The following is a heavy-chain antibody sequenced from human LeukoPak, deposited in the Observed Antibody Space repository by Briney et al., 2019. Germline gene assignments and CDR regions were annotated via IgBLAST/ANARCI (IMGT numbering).Heavy chain of an antibody. D-gene: IGHD6-19*01. Sequence: ASVKVSRKASGYTFTGYYMHWVRQAPGEGLEWMGWINPNSGGTNYAQKFQGRVTMTRDTSISTAYMEPSRLRSDDTAVYYCASEAGTGSFDYWGQGTLVTVSS. CDR2: INPNSGGT. V-gene: IGHV1-2*02. CDR1: GYTFTGYY. J-gene: IGHJ4*02. CDR3: ASEAGTGSFDY.